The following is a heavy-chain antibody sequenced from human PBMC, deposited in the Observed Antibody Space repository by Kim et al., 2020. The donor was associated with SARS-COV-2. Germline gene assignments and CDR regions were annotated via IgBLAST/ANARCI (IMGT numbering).Heavy chain of an antibody. CDR2: INSDGSST. J-gene: IGHJ6*02. Sequence: GGSLRLSCAASGFTFSSYSMHWVRQAPGKGLVWVSRINSDGSSTSYADSVKGRFTISRDNAKNTLYLQMNSLRAEDTAVYYCARYGSGGSCYSYYYYVMDFWGQGTTVTVSS. CDR1: GFTFSSYS. D-gene: IGHD2-15*01. CDR3: ARYGSGGSCYSYYYYVMDF. V-gene: IGHV3-74*01.